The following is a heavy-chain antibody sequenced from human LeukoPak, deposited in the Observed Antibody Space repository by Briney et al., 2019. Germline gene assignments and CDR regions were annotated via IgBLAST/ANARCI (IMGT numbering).Heavy chain of an antibody. V-gene: IGHV3-23*01. CDR2: ISYTGGST. CDR3: AKDEKGVATMHDAFDI. J-gene: IGHJ3*02. CDR1: GFTFSSYG. Sequence: PGGSLRLSCAASGFTFSSYGMSWVRQAPGKGLEWVSAISYTGGSTYYADSVKGRFTISRDNSKNTLYLQMNSLRAEDTAVYYCAKDEKGVATMHDAFDIWGQGTMVTVSS. D-gene: IGHD5-12*01.